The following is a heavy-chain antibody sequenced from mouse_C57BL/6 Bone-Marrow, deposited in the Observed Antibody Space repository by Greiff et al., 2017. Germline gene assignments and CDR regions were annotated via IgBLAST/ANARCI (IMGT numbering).Heavy chain of an antibody. D-gene: IGHD2-1*01. V-gene: IGHV5-4*01. CDR3: ARDYSDY. J-gene: IGHJ4*01. CDR2: ISDGGSYT. Sequence: EVKLVESGGGLVKPGGSLKLSCAASGFTFSSYAMSWVRQTPEKRLEWVATISDGGSYTYYPDNVKGRFTISRDNAKNNLYLQMSHLKSDDTAMYYCARDYSDYWGQGTSVTVSS. CDR1: GFTFSSYA.